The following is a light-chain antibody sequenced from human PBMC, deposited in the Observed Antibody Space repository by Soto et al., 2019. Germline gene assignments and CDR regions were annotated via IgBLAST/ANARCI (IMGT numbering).Light chain of an antibody. CDR3: QKYGTSPWT. CDR2: IAS. V-gene: IGKV3-20*01. Sequence: PGERATLSCRATQSISSNYLAWYQQKPGQAPRLLIYIASRRATGIPDRFSGSGSGTDFTLTISRLEPEDSALYYCQKYGTSPWTFGQGTKVEIK. CDR1: QSISSNY. J-gene: IGKJ1*01.